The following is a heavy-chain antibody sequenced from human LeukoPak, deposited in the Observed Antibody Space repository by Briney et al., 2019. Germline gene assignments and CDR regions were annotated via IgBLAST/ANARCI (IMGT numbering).Heavy chain of an antibody. D-gene: IGHD3-3*01. CDR2: IYSGGST. CDR1: GFTVSSNY. J-gene: IGHJ4*02. Sequence: GGSLSLSCAASGFTVSSNYMSWVRQAPGKGLEWVSVIYSGGSTYYADSVKGRFTISRDNSKNTLYLQMNSLRAEDTAVYYCARHSNDFWSGYYTFDYWGQGTLVTVSS. CDR3: ARHSNDFWSGYYTFDY. V-gene: IGHV3-53*01.